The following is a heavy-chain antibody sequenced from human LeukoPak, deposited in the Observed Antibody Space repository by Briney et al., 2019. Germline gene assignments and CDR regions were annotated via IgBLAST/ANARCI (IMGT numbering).Heavy chain of an antibody. CDR3: ARDGGPIVLMVYATAGWFDP. CDR2: ISAYNGNT. Sequence: ASVKVSCKASGYTFTSYGISWVRQAPGQGLEWMGWISAYNGNTNYAQKLQGRVTMTTDTSTSTAYMELRSLRSDDTAVYYCARDGGPIVLMVYATAGWFDPWGQGTLVTVSS. D-gene: IGHD2-8*01. V-gene: IGHV1-18*01. J-gene: IGHJ5*02. CDR1: GYTFTSYG.